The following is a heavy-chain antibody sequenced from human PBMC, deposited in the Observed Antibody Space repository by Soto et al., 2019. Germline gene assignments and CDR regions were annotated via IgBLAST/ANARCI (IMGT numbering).Heavy chain of an antibody. CDR2: IYYSGST. V-gene: IGHV4-39*01. CDR3: ANYSPDYYDSSSYYWPFDY. D-gene: IGHD3-22*01. CDR1: GGSISSSSYY. J-gene: IGHJ4*02. Sequence: SETLSLTCTVSGGSISSSSYYWGWIRQPPGKGLEWIGSIYYSGSTYYNPSLKSRVTISVDTSKNQFSLKLNSVTAADTAVYYCANYSPDYYDSSSYYWPFDYWGQGTLVTVAS.